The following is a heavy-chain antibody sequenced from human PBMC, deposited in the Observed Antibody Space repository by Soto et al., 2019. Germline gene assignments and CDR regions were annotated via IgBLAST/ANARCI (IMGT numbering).Heavy chain of an antibody. CDR2: INAGNGNT. V-gene: IGHV1-3*05. CDR1: GYTFTGYA. D-gene: IGHD6-19*01. Sequence: QVQLVQSGVEEKKPGASVKVSCKASGYTFTGYAMHWVRQAPGQRLEWMGWINAGNGNTKYSQKFRDRVTITRDTSASTAYMELSSLRSEDTAVYYCARAVAVPADFDYWGQGTLVTVSS. CDR3: ARAVAVPADFDY. J-gene: IGHJ4*02.